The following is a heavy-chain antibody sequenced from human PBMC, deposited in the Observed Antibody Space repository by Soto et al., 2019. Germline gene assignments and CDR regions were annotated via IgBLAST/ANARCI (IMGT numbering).Heavy chain of an antibody. Sequence: PSGTLSLTCTVSGGSFSGYYWSWIRQPPGKGLEWIGEINPGGSNNYNPSLKSRVTISVDTSKNPFSRKLSTVTAADTAVYYCARGRFKYCSGGSCYRPFQHWGQGTLVTVSS. CDR2: INPGGSN. D-gene: IGHD2-15*01. V-gene: IGHV4-34*01. CDR3: ARGRFKYCSGGSCYRPFQH. CDR1: GGSFSGYY. J-gene: IGHJ1*01.